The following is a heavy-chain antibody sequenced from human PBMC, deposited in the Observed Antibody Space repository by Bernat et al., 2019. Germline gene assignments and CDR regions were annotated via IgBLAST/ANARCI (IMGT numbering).Heavy chain of an antibody. V-gene: IGHV3-7*01. CDR3: ARMGNTYGQYNWFDP. CDR1: GFTFSHYW. J-gene: IGHJ5*02. Sequence: DVQLVESGGGLVQPGGSLRLSCAASGFTFSHYWMSWVRQAPGKGLEWVANIKEDGSEKYYVDSVKGRFTISGDNAKNLVYLQMNSLRGEDTAVYYCARMGNTYGQYNWFDPWGQGTLVTVAS. D-gene: IGHD2-8*01. CDR2: IKEDGSEK.